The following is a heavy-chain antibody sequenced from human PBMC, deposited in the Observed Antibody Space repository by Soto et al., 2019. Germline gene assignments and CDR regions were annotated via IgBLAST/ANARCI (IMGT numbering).Heavy chain of an antibody. Sequence: QVQLQESGPGLVKPSGTLSLTCAVSGGSISSSHWWTWVHQSPGKGLEYIGEISHSGTSNSNPSLKRLFTLSVDKSKNHFSLTLTSVTAADTAVYYCARVVLTITRGAFDAWGQGTLVIVSS. CDR2: ISHSGTS. V-gene: IGHV4-4*02. J-gene: IGHJ3*01. D-gene: IGHD3-9*01. CDR3: ARVVLTITRGAFDA. CDR1: GGSISSSHW.